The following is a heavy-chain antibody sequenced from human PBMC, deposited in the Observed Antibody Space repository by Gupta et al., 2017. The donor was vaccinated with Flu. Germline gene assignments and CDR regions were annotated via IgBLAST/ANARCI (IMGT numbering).Heavy chain of an antibody. Sequence: QVQLVQSWAEVKKPGASVKVSCKASGYTLTGYYTHWVRQAPGQGLEWMGRINPHSGGTNYEQKFQGRVTMTRDTSISTAYMELSRLRSDDTAVYYCAREKYCSTTSCYRWFDPWGQGTLVTVSS. V-gene: IGHV1-2*06. D-gene: IGHD2-2*02. J-gene: IGHJ5*02. CDR1: GYTLTGYY. CDR2: INPHSGGT. CDR3: AREKYCSTTSCYRWFDP.